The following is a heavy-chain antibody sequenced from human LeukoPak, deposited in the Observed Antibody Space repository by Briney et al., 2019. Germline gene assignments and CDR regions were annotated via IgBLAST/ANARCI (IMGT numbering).Heavy chain of an antibody. J-gene: IGHJ5*02. CDR1: GFTFSSYG. CDR3: AKGYGQRLVNNWFDP. V-gene: IGHV3-30*02. Sequence: PGGSLRLSCAASGFTFSSYGMHWVRQAPGKGLEWVAVIWYDGSNKYYGDSVKSRFTVSRDNSKNTLYLQMNSLRADDTAVYYCAKGYGQRLVNNWFDPWGQGTLVTVSS. CDR2: IWYDGSNK. D-gene: IGHD6-13*01.